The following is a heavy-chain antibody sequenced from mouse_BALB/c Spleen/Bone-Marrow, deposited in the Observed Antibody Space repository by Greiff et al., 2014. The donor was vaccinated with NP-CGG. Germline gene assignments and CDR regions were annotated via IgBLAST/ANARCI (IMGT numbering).Heavy chain of an antibody. CDR1: GFTFNTYA. Sequence: EVMLVESGGGLVQPKGSLKLSCAASGFTFNTYAMNWVRQAPGKGLEWVARIRSKSNNYATYYADSVKDRFTISRDDSQNMLYLQMNNLKTEDTAMYYCVRHGYFGNYYYVLDYWGQGTSVTVSS. J-gene: IGHJ4*01. CDR2: IRSKSNNYAT. CDR3: VRHGYFGNYYYVLDY. V-gene: IGHV10-1*02. D-gene: IGHD2-1*01.